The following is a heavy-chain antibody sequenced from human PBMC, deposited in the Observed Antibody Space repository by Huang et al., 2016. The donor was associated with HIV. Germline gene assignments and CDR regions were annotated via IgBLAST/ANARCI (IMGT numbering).Heavy chain of an antibody. V-gene: IGHV1-69*13. CDR3: AREGRDGYNLDAFDI. Sequence: QVQLVQSGAAVKKPGSSVKVSCKASGGTFSSYAISWVRPAPGQGLEGMGGIIPIFGTANYAQKFQGRVTITADESTSTAYMELSSLRSEDTAVYYCAREGRDGYNLDAFDIWGQGTMVTVSS. J-gene: IGHJ3*02. D-gene: IGHD5-12*01. CDR1: GGTFSSYA. CDR2: IIPIFGTA.